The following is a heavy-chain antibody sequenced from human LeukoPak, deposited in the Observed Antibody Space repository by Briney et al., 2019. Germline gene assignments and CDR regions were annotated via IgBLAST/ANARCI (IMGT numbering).Heavy chain of an antibody. CDR1: GYTFTGYY. J-gene: IGHJ4*02. V-gene: IGHV1-2*02. CDR3: ARGGEVCSSSSCYRGHDY. CDR2: INPKSGGT. Sequence: GASVKVSCKASGYTFTGYYMHWVRQAPGQALEWMGWINPKSGGTTYEQKFQGRVTMTRDTSTSTAYMELSRLRSDDTAVYYCARGGEVCSSSSCYRGHDYWGQGTLVTVSS. D-gene: IGHD2-2*01.